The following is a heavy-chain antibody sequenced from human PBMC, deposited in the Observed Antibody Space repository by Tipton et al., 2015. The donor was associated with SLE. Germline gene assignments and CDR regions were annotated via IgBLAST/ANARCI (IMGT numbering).Heavy chain of an antibody. V-gene: IGHV5-51*01. CDR1: GYSFSSYW. CDR3: ARHSIVGATKSYFDY. CDR2: IYPGDSDT. J-gene: IGHJ4*02. Sequence: VQSGAEVKKPGESLKISCKGSGYSFSSYWIGWVRQMPGKGLEWMGIIYPGDSDTRYSPSFQGQVTISVDKSISTAYLQWSSLKASDTAIYYCARHSIVGATKSYFDYWGQGTLVTVSS. D-gene: IGHD1-26*01.